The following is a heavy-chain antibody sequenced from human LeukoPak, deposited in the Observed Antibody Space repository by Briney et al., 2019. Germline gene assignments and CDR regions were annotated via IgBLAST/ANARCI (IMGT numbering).Heavy chain of an antibody. Sequence: SETLSLTCTVSGSSIGGSTYYWGGIRQPPGKGLEWIGSIYYSGYTYYSPSLKSRVTISVDTSKNQFSLKLTSVTAADTAVYYCTRDGSTSWYKGGFDYWGPGTLVTVSS. D-gene: IGHD6-13*01. J-gene: IGHJ4*02. CDR3: TRDGSTSWYKGGFDY. CDR2: IYYSGYT. CDR1: GSSIGGSTYY. V-gene: IGHV4-39*07.